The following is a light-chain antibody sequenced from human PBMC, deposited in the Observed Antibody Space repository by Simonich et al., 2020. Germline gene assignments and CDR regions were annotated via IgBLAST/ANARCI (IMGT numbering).Light chain of an antibody. CDR3: VLYMGSGIWV. Sequence: QTVVTQEPSFSVSPGGTVTLTCGLNSGSVSTSYYPSWYQQTPGQAPRTLIDSTNTRSSGVPDRFSGSILGNKAALTITGAQADDESDYYCVLYMGSGIWVFGGGTKLTVL. CDR1: SGSVSTSYY. J-gene: IGLJ3*02. V-gene: IGLV8-61*01. CDR2: STN.